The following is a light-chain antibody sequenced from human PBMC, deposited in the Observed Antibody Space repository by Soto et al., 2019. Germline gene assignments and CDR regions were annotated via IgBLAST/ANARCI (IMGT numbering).Light chain of an antibody. V-gene: IGLV2-14*03. CDR3: SSYTSSSTWL. CDR2: EVS. CDR1: SSDVGAYNY. J-gene: IGLJ3*02. Sequence: QSVLTQPASVSGSPGQSFTISCTGTSSDVGAYNYVSWYQQHPGKAPKLMIYEVSNRPSGVSNRFSGSKSANTASLTISGLQAGDEADYYCSSYTSSSTWLFGGGTKLTVL.